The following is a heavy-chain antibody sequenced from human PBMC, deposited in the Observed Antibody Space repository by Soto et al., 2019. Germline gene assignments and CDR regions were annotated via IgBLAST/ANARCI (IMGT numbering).Heavy chain of an antibody. CDR2: IHHSGST. D-gene: IGHD6-6*01. Sequence: PSETLSLTCAVSGGSISSSNWWSWVRQPPGKGLEWIGEIHHSGSTNCNPSLKSRVTISVDKSKNQFSLKLSSVTAADTAVYYCARDIRYSSSPGAFDIWGQGTMVTVSS. CDR1: GGSISSSNW. J-gene: IGHJ3*02. CDR3: ARDIRYSSSPGAFDI. V-gene: IGHV4-4*02.